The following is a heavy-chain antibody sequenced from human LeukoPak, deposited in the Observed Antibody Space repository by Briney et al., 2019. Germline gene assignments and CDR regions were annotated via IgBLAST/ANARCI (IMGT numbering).Heavy chain of an antibody. CDR3: ASGDMNGWYFDR. J-gene: IGHJ4*02. CDR2: INWDGTST. D-gene: IGHD6-19*01. CDR1: AFIFHDHG. Sequence: PGGSLRLSCAASAFIFHDHGMSWVRQGPGKGLEWVSGINWDGTSTGYADSVKGRFTISRGNAKNSLYLQMNSLRVEDTALYYCASGDMNGWYFDRWGQGTLVTVSS. V-gene: IGHV3-20*04.